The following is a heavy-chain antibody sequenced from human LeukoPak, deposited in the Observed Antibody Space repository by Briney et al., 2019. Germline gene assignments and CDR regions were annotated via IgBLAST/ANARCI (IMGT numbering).Heavy chain of an antibody. CDR2: ISSSSSTI. Sequence: GSLRLSCAASGFTFGSYSMNWVRQAPGKGLEWVSYISSSSSTIYYADSVKGRFTISRDNCKNTLYLQMNSLRAEDTAVYYCARTKNIVATIYYWGQGTLVTVSS. J-gene: IGHJ4*02. D-gene: IGHD5-12*01. CDR3: ARTKNIVATIYY. V-gene: IGHV3-48*01. CDR1: GFTFGSYS.